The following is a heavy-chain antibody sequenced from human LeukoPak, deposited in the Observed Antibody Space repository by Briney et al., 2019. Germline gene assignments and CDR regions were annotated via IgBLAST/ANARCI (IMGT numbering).Heavy chain of an antibody. CDR1: GGSISSYY. D-gene: IGHD4-17*01. J-gene: IGHJ3*02. CDR2: IYYSGST. V-gene: IGHV4-59*03. Sequence: SETLSLTCTVSGGSISSYYWSWIRQPPGKGLEWIGYIYYSGSTNYNPSLKSRVTISVDKSQNQFSLKVKSVTAADTAVYYCARKEYGDPSRAFHIWGQGTVVTVSS. CDR3: ARKEYGDPSRAFHI.